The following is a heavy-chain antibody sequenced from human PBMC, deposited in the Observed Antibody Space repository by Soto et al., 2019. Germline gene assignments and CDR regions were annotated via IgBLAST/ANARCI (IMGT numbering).Heavy chain of an antibody. D-gene: IGHD6-25*01. CDR2: VNSDGITT. J-gene: IGHJ6*02. V-gene: IGHV3-74*01. CDR3: TRDDYSSDAYYGMDV. Sequence: EAQLVESGGGLVQPGGSLRLSCVGTGFRFSIYWMNWVRQAPGKGLVWVSRVNSDGITTTYADSVRGRFTVSRDNANNTLYLEMNNLRAEDTAVYYCTRDDYSSDAYYGMDVWGQGTTVTVSS. CDR1: GFRFSIYW.